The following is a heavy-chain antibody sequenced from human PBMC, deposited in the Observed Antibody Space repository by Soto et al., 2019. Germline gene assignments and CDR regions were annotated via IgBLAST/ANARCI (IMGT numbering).Heavy chain of an antibody. D-gene: IGHD1-26*01. CDR2: IDPSDSYT. CDR1: GYSFTSYW. CDR3: AGSIVGATYYYGMDV. V-gene: IGHV5-10-1*01. J-gene: IGHJ6*02. Sequence: LGESLKISCKGSGYSFTSYWISWVRQMPGKGLEWMGRIDPSDSYTNYSPSFQGHVTISADKSISTAYLQWSSLKASDTAMYYCAGSIVGATYYYGMDVWGQGTTVTVSS.